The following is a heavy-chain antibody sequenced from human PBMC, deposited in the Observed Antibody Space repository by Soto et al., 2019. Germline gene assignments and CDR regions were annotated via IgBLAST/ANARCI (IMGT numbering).Heavy chain of an antibody. CDR1: GFTFSSYA. CDR3: ARAADILTSDAFDI. J-gene: IGHJ3*02. D-gene: IGHD3-9*01. CDR2: ISGSGGTT. Sequence: GGSLRLSCAASGFTFSSYAMSWVRQAPGKGLEWVSDISGSGGTTYYADSVKGRFTISRDNAKNSLYLQMNSLRAEDTAVYYCARAADILTSDAFDIWGQGTMVTVSS. V-gene: IGHV3-23*01.